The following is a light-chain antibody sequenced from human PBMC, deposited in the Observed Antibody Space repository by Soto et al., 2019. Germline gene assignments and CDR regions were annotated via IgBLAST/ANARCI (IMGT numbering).Light chain of an antibody. CDR2: ATS. Sequence: DVQMTQSPSSLSAFVGDRVTITCRASQGIAPYLDWFQQKPGKVPKRLTYATSTLQSGVPSRFSGSGSGTAFTLTINSLQPEDVGTYYCQKYNSAPLTFGGGTKVEIK. CDR3: QKYNSAPLT. CDR1: QGIAPY. J-gene: IGKJ4*01. V-gene: IGKV1-27*01.